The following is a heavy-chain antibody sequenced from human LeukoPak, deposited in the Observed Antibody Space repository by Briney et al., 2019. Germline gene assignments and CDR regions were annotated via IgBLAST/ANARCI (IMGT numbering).Heavy chain of an antibody. Sequence: ASAKVSCKASGYTFTSYYMHWGRQAPGQGLEWMRIINPSGGSTSYAQKFQGRFTMTRDTSTSTVYMELSSLRSEDTAVYYCARDRPEPYCAGGDCYFDYWGQGTLVTVSS. CDR2: INPSGGST. J-gene: IGHJ4*02. CDR3: ARDRPEPYCAGGDCYFDY. V-gene: IGHV1-46*01. D-gene: IGHD2-21*02. CDR1: GYTFTSYY.